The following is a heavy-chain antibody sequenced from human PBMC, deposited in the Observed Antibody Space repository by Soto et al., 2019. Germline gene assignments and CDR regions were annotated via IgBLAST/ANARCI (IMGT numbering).Heavy chain of an antibody. CDR2: INPNNGHT. CDR1: GYTFSSFD. J-gene: IGHJ4*02. D-gene: IGHD5-12*01. Sequence: ASVQVSCKGSGYTFSSFDIHWVRQATGQGLEWMGWINPNNGHTDSAQKFQGRITMTMDPSISTVYMELSGLTSEDTAMYDCARDPGHSGYDDWGQGTLVTVYS. V-gene: IGHV1-8*01. CDR3: ARDPGHSGYDD.